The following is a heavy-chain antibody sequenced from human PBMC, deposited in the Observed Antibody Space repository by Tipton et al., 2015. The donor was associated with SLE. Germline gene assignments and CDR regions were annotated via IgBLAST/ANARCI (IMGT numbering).Heavy chain of an antibody. V-gene: IGHV3-49*03. CDR3: TRDLKGI. J-gene: IGHJ3*02. Sequence: LSLTCTVSGGSISSYYMSWIRQAPGKGLEWVGFIRSKAYGGTTEYAASVKGRFTISRDDSKSIAYLQMNSLKTEDTAVYYCTRDLKGIWGQGTMVTVSS. CDR2: IRSKAYGGTT. CDR1: GGSISSYY.